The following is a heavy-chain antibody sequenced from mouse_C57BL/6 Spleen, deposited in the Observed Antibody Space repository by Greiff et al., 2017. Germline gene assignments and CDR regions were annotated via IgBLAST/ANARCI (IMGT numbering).Heavy chain of an antibody. J-gene: IGHJ2*01. Sequence: VQLQQSGPGLVQPSQSLSITCTVSGFSLTSSGVHWVRQSPGKGLAWLGVLWSGGSTDYNAAFISRLSVSKDNAKSQVLFKMNGLQADGTAIDSWARNAVVARYYFGDWGQGGTLTVSS. CDR3: ARNAVVARYYFGD. V-gene: IGHV2-2*01. D-gene: IGHD1-1*01. CDR2: LWSGGST. CDR1: GFSLTSSG.